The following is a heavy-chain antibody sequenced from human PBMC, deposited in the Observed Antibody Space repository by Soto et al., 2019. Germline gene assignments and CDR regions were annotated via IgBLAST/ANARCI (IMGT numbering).Heavy chain of an antibody. CDR3: AKGKSAATLYYFDY. J-gene: IGHJ4*02. V-gene: IGHV3-9*01. CDR2: ISWNSGSI. CDR1: GFTFDDYA. Sequence: TGGSLRLSCAASGFTFDDYAMHWVRQAPGKGLEWVSGISWNSGSIGYADSVKGRFTISRDNAKNSLYLQMNSLRAEDTALYYCAKGKSAATLYYFDYWGQGTLVTVSS. D-gene: IGHD2-2*01.